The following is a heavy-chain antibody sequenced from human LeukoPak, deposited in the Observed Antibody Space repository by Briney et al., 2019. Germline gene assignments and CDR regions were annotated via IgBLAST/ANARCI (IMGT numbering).Heavy chain of an antibody. CDR2: INPSGGST. CDR1: GYTFTSYY. V-gene: IGHV1-46*01. Sequence: ASVKVSCKASGYTFTSYYMHWVRQAPGQGLEWMGIINPSGGSTSYAQKFQGRVTMTRDMSTSTDYMELSSLRSEDTAVYYCARSRYSSGWYAGDAFDIWGQGTMVTVSS. J-gene: IGHJ3*02. CDR3: ARSRYSSGWYAGDAFDI. D-gene: IGHD6-19*01.